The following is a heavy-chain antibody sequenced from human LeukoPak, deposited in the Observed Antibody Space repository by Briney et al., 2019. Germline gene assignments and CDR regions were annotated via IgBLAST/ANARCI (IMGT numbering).Heavy chain of an antibody. CDR3: ASLDTAKQPLANH. CDR2: IKKDGSEK. D-gene: IGHD5-18*01. J-gene: IGHJ5*02. CDR1: GFIFSGSW. Sequence: GGSLRLSCTASGFIFSGSWMAWLRQAPGKGLEWVAIIKKDGSEKYYVDSMKGRFTISRDNAKNSLFLQMNTLRVEDTAMYYCASLDTAKQPLANHWGQGTLVTVSS. V-gene: IGHV3-7*03.